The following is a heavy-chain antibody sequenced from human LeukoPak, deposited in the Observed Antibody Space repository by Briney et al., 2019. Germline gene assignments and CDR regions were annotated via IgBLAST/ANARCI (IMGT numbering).Heavy chain of an antibody. CDR1: GFTFSSYG. D-gene: IGHD6-13*01. J-gene: IGHJ4*02. Sequence: GGSLRLSCAASGFTFSSYGMHWVRQAPGKGLEWVAVIWNDGSNKYYADSVKGRFTISGDNSKNTLYLQMNSLRAEDTAVYYCARGIPGIATTPDYWGQGTLVTVSS. CDR2: IWNDGSNK. V-gene: IGHV3-33*01. CDR3: ARGIPGIATTPDY.